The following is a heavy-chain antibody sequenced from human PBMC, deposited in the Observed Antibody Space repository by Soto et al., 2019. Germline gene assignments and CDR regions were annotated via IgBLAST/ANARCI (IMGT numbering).Heavy chain of an antibody. D-gene: IGHD3-22*01. CDR1: GFTFSSYA. J-gene: IGHJ4*02. CDR3: AKNLGQVVNTLAGGDY. CDR2: ISGSGGST. V-gene: IGHV3-23*01. Sequence: EVQLLESGGGLVQPGGSLRLSCAASGFTFSSYAMSWVRQAPGKGLEWVSAISGSGGSTYYADSVKGRFTISRDNSKNTLYLKMNSLRAEDTAVYYCAKNLGQVVNTLAGGDYWGQGTLVTVSS.